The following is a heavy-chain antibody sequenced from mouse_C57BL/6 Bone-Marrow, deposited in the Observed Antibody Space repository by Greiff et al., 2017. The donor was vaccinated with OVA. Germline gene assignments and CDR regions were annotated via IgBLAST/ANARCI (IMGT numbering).Heavy chain of an antibody. CDR2: ISYDGSN. CDR1: GYSITSGYY. V-gene: IGHV3-6*01. CDR3: ARRHSGSPAWFAY. J-gene: IGHJ3*01. D-gene: IGHD1-1*01. Sequence: EESGPGLVKPSQSLSLTCSVTGYSITSGYYWNWIRQFPGNKLEWMGYISYDGSNNYNPSPKNRISITRDTSKNQFFLKLNSVTTEDTASYSCARRHSGSPAWFAYWGQGTLVTVSA.